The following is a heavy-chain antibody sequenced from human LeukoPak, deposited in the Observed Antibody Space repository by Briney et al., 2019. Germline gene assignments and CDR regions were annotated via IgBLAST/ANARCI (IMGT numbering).Heavy chain of an antibody. CDR2: INPNSGGT. Sequence: GASVKVSCKASGYTFTGYYMHWVRQAPGQGLEWMGWINPNSGGTNYAQKFQGRVTMTRDTSISTAYMELSRRRSDDTAVYYCAGVVLAARQWDDWFDPWGQGTLVTVSA. J-gene: IGHJ5*02. CDR1: GYTFTGYY. D-gene: IGHD6-6*01. CDR3: AGVVLAARQWDDWFDP. V-gene: IGHV1-2*02.